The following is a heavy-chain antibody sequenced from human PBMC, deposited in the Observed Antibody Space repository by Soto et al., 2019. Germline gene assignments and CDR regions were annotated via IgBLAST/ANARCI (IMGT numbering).Heavy chain of an antibody. J-gene: IGHJ6*03. CDR3: ARQESPYGSGSYYNLYMDV. CDR1: GYSFTSYW. V-gene: IGHV5-51*01. Sequence: PGESLKISCKGSGYSFTSYWIGWVRQMPGKGLEWMGIIYPGDSDTRYSPSFQGQVTISADKSISTAYLQWSSLKASDTAMYYCARQESPYGSGSYYNLYMDVWGQGTTVTVSS. D-gene: IGHD3-10*01. CDR2: IYPGDSDT.